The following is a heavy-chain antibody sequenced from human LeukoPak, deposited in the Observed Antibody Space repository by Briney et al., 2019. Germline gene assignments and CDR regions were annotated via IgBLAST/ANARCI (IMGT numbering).Heavy chain of an antibody. CDR2: IDPSGGST. Sequence: GASVKVSCKASGYTFTSFYIHWVRQAPGQGLEWMGIIDPSGGSTSYSQKFQGRVTMTRDTSTSTVYMELSSLRSEDTAIYYCATALGYCSGGNCYWGQGTLVTVSS. CDR3: ATALGYCSGGNCY. CDR1: GYTFTSFY. J-gene: IGHJ4*02. V-gene: IGHV1-46*01. D-gene: IGHD2-15*01.